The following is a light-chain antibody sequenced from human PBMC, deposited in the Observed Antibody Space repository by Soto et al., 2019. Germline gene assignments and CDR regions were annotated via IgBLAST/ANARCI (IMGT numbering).Light chain of an antibody. CDR3: QQSYSTPT. CDR2: LAS. CDR1: QSIDSY. V-gene: IGKV1-39*01. J-gene: IGKJ5*01. Sequence: DIQMTQSPSSLSASVGDRVTITCRASQSIDSYLNWYQQRPGEAPNLLIFLASSLQTGVPSRFSGGGSGTNFTLTISSLQHADFATYYCQQSYSTPTFGHGTRLEIK.